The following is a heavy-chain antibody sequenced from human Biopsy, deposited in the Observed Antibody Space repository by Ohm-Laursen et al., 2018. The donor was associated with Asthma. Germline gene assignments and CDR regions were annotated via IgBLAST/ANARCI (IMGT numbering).Heavy chain of an antibody. Sequence: AVKVSCKISGYSLTDLSMHWVRQAPGHGLEWMGGHDHEEGGTVNARRFQGRVTMTEDTSTDTAYMELSSLSSDDTAVYYCASDFPKDYVRYNFQFWGQGTLVTVSS. D-gene: IGHD4-17*01. CDR3: ASDFPKDYVRYNFQF. CDR2: HDHEEGGT. V-gene: IGHV1-24*01. CDR1: GYSLTDLS. J-gene: IGHJ4*02.